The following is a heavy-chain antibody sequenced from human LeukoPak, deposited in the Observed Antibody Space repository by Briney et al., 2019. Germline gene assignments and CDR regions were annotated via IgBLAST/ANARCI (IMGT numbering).Heavy chain of an antibody. D-gene: IGHD2-2*01. V-gene: IGHV6-1*01. J-gene: IGHJ5*02. CDR3: ARRLTQYDCFDP. Sequence: SQTLSLTCAISGDSVSSNSVTWNWIRQSPSRGPEWLGRTYYRSTWYNDYAVSVRGRITVNPDTSKNQFSLHLNSVTPEDTAVYYCARRLTQYDCFDPWGQGILVTVSS. CDR2: TYYRSTWYN. CDR1: GDSVSSNSVT.